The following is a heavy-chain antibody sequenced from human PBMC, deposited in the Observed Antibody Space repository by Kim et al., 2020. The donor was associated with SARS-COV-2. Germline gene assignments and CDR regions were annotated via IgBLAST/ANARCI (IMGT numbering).Heavy chain of an antibody. CDR3: TRGPGWNYFDL. V-gene: IGHV3-53*01. CDR1: GFTVSSHY. CDR2: FYAGGAT. D-gene: IGHD6-19*01. Sequence: GGSLRLSCAASGFTVSSHYMSWVRQAPGKGLQWVSVFYAGGATYYADSVRGRFTISRDTSANTIYLQMNNLGAEDTALYYCTRGPGWNYFDLWGHGTPVTVTS. J-gene: IGHJ4*01.